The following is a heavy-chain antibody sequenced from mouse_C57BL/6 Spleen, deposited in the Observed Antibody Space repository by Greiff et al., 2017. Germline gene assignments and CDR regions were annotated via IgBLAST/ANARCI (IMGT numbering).Heavy chain of an antibody. CDR3: ARHDDSSWFAY. D-gene: IGHD2-4*01. Sequence: VKLQESGPGLVAPSQSLSITCTVSGFSLTSYGVHWVRQPPGKGLEWLVVIWSDGSTTYNSALKSRLIISKDNSKSLVFLKMNSLQTDDTAMYYCARHDDSSWFAYWGQGTLVTVSA. CDR2: IWSDGST. V-gene: IGHV2-6-1*01. J-gene: IGHJ3*01. CDR1: GFSLTSYG.